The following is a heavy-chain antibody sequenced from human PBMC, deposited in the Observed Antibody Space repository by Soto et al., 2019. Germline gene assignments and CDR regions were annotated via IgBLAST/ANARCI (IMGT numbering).Heavy chain of an antibody. CDR2: IYSGGST. CDR1: GFTVSSNY. D-gene: IGHD6-19*01. V-gene: IGHV3-53*04. CDR3: ARVKGEQWRVYFDY. J-gene: IGHJ4*02. Sequence: EVQLVESGGGLVQPGGSLRLSCAASGFTVSSNYMSWVRQAPGKGLEWVSVIYSGGSTYYADSVKGRFTISRHNSKNTLYLQMNSLRAEDTAVYYCARVKGEQWRVYFDYWGQGTLVTVSS.